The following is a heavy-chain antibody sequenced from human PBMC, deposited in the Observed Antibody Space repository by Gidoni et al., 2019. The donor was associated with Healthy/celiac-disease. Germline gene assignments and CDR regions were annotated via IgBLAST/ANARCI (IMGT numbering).Heavy chain of an antibody. V-gene: IGHV4-39*01. CDR2: IYYSGNT. J-gene: IGHJ4*02. Sequence: QLPLQQSGPGLVKPSATLSLTCTVPGGSIRSSSYYWGWIRQPPGEGLEWIGSIYYSGNTYYNPSLKSRVTISVDTSKNQFSLKLSSVTAADTAVYYCARHRSSIAAGTGYYFDYWGQGTLVTVSS. D-gene: IGHD6-13*01. CDR1: GGSIRSSSYY. CDR3: ARHRSSIAAGTGYYFDY.